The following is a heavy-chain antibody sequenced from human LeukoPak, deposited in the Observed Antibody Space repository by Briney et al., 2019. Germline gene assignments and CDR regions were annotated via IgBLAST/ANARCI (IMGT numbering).Heavy chain of an antibody. CDR2: INPNSGGT. CDR3: ARVDTAMVTRDY. CDR1: GYTFTGYY. V-gene: IGHV1-2*06. D-gene: IGHD5-18*01. J-gene: IGHJ4*02. Sequence: ASVKVSCKASGYTFTGYYMHWVRQAPGQGLEWMGRINPNSGGTNYAQKFQGRVTMTRDTSISTAYMELSRLRSDDTAVYYCARVDTAMVTRDYWGQGTLVTVSS.